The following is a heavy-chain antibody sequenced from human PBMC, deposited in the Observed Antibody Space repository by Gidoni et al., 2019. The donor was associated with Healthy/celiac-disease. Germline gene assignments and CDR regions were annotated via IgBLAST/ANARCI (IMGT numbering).Heavy chain of an antibody. CDR1: GYTFTSYA. V-gene: IGHV1-3*01. D-gene: IGHD2-21*01. J-gene: IGHJ4*02. Sequence: QVQLVQSGAEVKKPGASVKVSCKATGYTFTSYAMHWVRQAPGQRLEWMGWIHAGNGNTKDSQKFQGRFTITRDTSASTAYMELSSLRSEDTAVYYCARVVRWQFDYWGQGTLVTVSS. CDR3: ARVVRWQFDY. CDR2: IHAGNGNT.